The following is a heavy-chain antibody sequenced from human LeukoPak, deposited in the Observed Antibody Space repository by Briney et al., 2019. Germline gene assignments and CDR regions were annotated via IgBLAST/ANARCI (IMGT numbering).Heavy chain of an antibody. CDR1: GFTFTSYW. J-gene: IGHJ4*02. Sequence: PGGSLRLSCAASGFTFTSYWMHWVRQAPGKRLVWVSRINSDGSSTVYADSVKGRFTISRDNAKNSLYLQMNSLRAEDTAVYYCARNGDYAPYYFDYWGQGTLVTVSS. V-gene: IGHV3-74*01. CDR3: ARNGDYAPYYFDY. D-gene: IGHD4-17*01. CDR2: INSDGSST.